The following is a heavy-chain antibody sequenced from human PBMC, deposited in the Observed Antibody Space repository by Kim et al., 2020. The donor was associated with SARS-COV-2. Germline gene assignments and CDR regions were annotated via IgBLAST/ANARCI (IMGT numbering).Heavy chain of an antibody. CDR2: IYYSGST. CDR3: ARHVGVLRYFDWPRTSCYFDY. CDR1: GGSISSSSYY. J-gene: IGHJ4*02. D-gene: IGHD3-9*01. V-gene: IGHV4-39*01. Sequence: SETLSLTCTVSGGSISSSSYYWGWIRQPPGKGLEWIGSIYYSGSTYYNPSLKSRVTISVDTSKNQFSLKLSSVTAADTAVYYCARHVGVLRYFDWPRTSCYFDYWGQGTLVTVSS.